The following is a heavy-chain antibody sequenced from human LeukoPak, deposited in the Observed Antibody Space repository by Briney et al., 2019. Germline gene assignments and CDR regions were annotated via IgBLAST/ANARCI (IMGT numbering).Heavy chain of an antibody. J-gene: IGHJ3*01. CDR1: GGSISNYY. CDR2: IYYSGST. Sequence: PSETLSLTCTVSGGSISNYYWSWIRQPPEKGLEWIGYIYYSGSTNYNPSLKSRLTISVDTSKNQFSLKLSSVTAADTAVYYCARSYGDYITGAYAFDVWGQGTMVTVSS. D-gene: IGHD4-17*01. V-gene: IGHV4-59*08. CDR3: ARSYGDYITGAYAFDV.